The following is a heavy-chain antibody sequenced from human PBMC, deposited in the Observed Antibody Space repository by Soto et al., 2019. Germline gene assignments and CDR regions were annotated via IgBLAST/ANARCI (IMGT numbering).Heavy chain of an antibody. Sequence: QVQLVQSGAEVKKPGSSVKVSCKASGDTYSSYEINWVRQAPGLGLEWMGGIVPVYGTANYAPKFQGRVTLIADVSTGTTYMELSSLRSEDTAVYFCAREAAPHSSGRHYWGQGTLVTVSS. J-gene: IGHJ4*02. CDR1: GDTYSSYE. CDR2: IVPVYGTA. V-gene: IGHV1-69*12. CDR3: AREAAPHSSGRHY. D-gene: IGHD6-19*01.